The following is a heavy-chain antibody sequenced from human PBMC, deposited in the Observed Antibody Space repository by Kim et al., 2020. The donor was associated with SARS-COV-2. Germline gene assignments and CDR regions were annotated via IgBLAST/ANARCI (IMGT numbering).Heavy chain of an antibody. CDR1: GFTFDDYA. V-gene: IGHV3-43D*03. J-gene: IGHJ4*02. CDR2: ISWDGGIT. Sequence: GGSLRLSCAASGFTFDDYAMHWVRQAPGKGLEWVSLISWDGGITYYADSVKGRFSISRDNSKNSLYLQMNSLRAEDTALYYCEKDIRGCSGGSCYSGLPGYYFDSSGQGTLVTVSP. CDR3: EKDIRGCSGGSCYSGLPGYYFDS. D-gene: IGHD2-15*01.